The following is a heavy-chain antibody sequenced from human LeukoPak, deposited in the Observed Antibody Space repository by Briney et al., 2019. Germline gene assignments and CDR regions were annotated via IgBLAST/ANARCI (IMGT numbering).Heavy chain of an antibody. V-gene: IGHV4-39*07. CDR3: APLVGYDSSGYYFDY. CDR2: IHYSGSN. J-gene: IGHJ4*02. CDR1: GGSISSSAYH. Sequence: PSETLSLTCTVSGGSISSSAYHWGWIRQPPGKGLEWIGSIHYSGSNYHNPSLKSRVTISVDTSKNQSSLRLSSVTAADTAVYYCAPLVGYDSSGYYFDYWGQGTLVTVSS. D-gene: IGHD3-22*01.